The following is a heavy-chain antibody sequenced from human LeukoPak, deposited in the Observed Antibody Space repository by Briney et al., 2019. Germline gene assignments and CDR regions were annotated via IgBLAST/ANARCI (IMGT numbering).Heavy chain of an antibody. CDR3: ATYRFSFGGVIGRSFDC. D-gene: IGHD3-16*02. V-gene: IGHV3-7*01. Sequence: GGSLRLSCVASGLTFSSYWMSWVRQAPGKGLEWVANIKQDGGEKYYVDSVKGRFTISRDNAKNSLYLQMNSLRAEDTAVYYCATYRFSFGGVIGRSFDCWGQGTLVTVSS. CDR1: GLTFSSYW. CDR2: IKQDGGEK. J-gene: IGHJ4*02.